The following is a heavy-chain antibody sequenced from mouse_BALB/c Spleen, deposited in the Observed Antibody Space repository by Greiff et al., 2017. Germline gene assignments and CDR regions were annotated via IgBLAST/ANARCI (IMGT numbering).Heavy chain of an antibody. CDR2: ISCYNGAT. V-gene: IGHV1S34*01. D-gene: IGHD1-1*01. CDR3: ARGDYYGSKYFDV. CDR1: GYSFTGYY. Sequence: LVKTGASVKISCKASGYSFTGYYMHWVKQSHGKSLEWIGYISCYNGATSYNQKFKGKATFTVDTSSSTAYMQFNSLTSEDSAVYYCARGDYYGSKYFDVWGAGTTVTVSA. J-gene: IGHJ1*01.